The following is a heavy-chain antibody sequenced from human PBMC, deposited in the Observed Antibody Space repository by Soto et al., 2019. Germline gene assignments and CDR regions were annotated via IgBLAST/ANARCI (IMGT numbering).Heavy chain of an antibody. Sequence: QVQLVQSGAEVKKPGSSVKVSCKASGGTFSSYAISWVRQAPGQGLEWMGGIIPIFGTANYAQKFQGRVTITADKSTSTAYMELSSMRSEDTAVYYCARLFTGIAAAGNFDYWGQGTLVTVSS. CDR2: IIPIFGTA. J-gene: IGHJ4*02. CDR1: GGTFSSYA. CDR3: ARLFTGIAAAGNFDY. V-gene: IGHV1-69*06. D-gene: IGHD6-13*01.